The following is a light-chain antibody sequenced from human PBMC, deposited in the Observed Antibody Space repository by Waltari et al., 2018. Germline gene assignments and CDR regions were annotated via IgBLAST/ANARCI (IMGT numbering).Light chain of an antibody. CDR3: QQYYKWPLT. J-gene: IGKJ4*01. CDR2: GAS. Sequence: EILLTQSPASLSVSPYERATLSCRASESIGRKLAWYQLRPGQAPRLLIYGASTRAIGVSDRFSGSGSGTEFTLTISSLLSEDFVIYYYQQYYKWPLTFGGGTKVEIK. V-gene: IGKV3-15*01. CDR1: ESIGRK.